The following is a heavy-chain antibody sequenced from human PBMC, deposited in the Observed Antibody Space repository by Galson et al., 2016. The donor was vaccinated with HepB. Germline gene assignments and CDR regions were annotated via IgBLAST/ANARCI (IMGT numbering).Heavy chain of an antibody. V-gene: IGHV3-30-3*01. CDR1: GFTFSTYA. CDR2: ISYDGNNK. D-gene: IGHD6-19*01. J-gene: IGHJ5*02. Sequence: SLRLSCAASGFTFSTYAMHWVRQAPGKGLEWVAVISYDGNNKYNADSVKGRFTISRDNSENTLYLQMNSLRAEDTAVYYCVRPGVAVAATLGWFDPWGQGTLVTVSS. CDR3: VRPGVAVAATLGWFDP.